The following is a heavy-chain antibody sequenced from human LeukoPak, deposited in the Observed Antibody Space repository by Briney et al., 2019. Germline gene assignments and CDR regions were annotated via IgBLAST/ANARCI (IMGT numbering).Heavy chain of an antibody. CDR2: INQDGSAE. D-gene: IGHD1-1*01. V-gene: IGHV3-7*04. Sequence: GGSLRLSCAASGFTFSSYAMHWVRQAPGKGLEWVANINQDGSAEYYVDSVKGRFTISRDNAKNSLYLQMNSLRAEDTAVYYCARDTSRNDLDYWGQGTLVTVSS. CDR1: GFTFSSYA. CDR3: ARDTSRNDLDY. J-gene: IGHJ4*02.